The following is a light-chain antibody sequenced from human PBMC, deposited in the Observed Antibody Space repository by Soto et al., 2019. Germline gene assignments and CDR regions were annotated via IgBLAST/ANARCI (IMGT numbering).Light chain of an antibody. CDR2: GVS. J-gene: IGKJ4*01. V-gene: IGKV3-15*01. CDR1: QSVRSTY. Sequence: EIVMTQSPVTLSVSPGERATLSCRASQSVRSTYLAWYQQKPGQAPRLLIFGVSNRAAGIPARFSGSGSGTEFTLTISSLQYEDFAVYYCQQYGDWPLTFGGGTKVEI. CDR3: QQYGDWPLT.